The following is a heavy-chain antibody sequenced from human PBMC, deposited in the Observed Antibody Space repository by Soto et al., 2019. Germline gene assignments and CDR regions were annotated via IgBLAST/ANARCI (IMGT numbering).Heavy chain of an antibody. CDR2: INPNSGGT. CDR3: ARGDYCSSTSCYPDY. V-gene: IGHV1-2*04. D-gene: IGHD2-2*01. Sequence: GASVKVSCKASGYTFTGYYMHWVRQAPGQGLEWMGWINPNSGGTNYAQKFQGWVTMTRDTSISTAYMELSRLRSDDTAVYYCARGDYCSSTSCYPDYWGQGTLVTVSS. J-gene: IGHJ4*02. CDR1: GYTFTGYY.